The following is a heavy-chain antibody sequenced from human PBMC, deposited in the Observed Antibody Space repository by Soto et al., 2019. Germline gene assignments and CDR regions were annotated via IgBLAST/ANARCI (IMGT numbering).Heavy chain of an antibody. CDR1: GFTFSDHY. J-gene: IGHJ4*02. CDR2: SKNKADSYTT. D-gene: IGHD3-10*01. CDR3: TVWGSGNDFGAA. V-gene: IGHV3-72*01. Sequence: EVQLVESGGGLVQPGGSLRLSCAASGFTFSDHYMEWVRQAPGKGLEWVGRSKNKADSYTTEYAASVKGRFTISRDGSKNSLFLQMNSLKTDDTAVYYCTVWGSGNDFGAAWGQGILVTVSS.